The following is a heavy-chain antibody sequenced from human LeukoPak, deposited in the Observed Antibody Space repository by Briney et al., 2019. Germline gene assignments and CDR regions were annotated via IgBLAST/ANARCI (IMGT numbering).Heavy chain of an antibody. J-gene: IGHJ4*02. V-gene: IGHV4-59*08. CDR3: ARHQAPSDGSGWYSGSFGY. CDR2: IYYSGST. D-gene: IGHD6-19*01. CDR1: GGSISSYY. Sequence: SETLSLTCTVSGGSISSYYWSWIRQPPGKGLEWIGYIYYSGSTNYNPSLKSRVTISVDTSKNQFSLKLSSVTAADTAVYYCARHQAPSDGSGWYSGSFGYWGQGTLVTVSS.